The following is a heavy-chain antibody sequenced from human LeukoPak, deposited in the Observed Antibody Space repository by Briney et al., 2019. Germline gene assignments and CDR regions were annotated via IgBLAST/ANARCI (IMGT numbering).Heavy chain of an antibody. CDR2: IYYSGST. Sequence: SETLSLTCTVSGGSISSRSYYWGWIRQPPGKGLEWIGTIYYSGSTYYNPSLKSRVTISADTSKNQFSLKLSSVTAADTAVYYCARGHNWNSYYYYYYMDVWGKGTTVTVSS. J-gene: IGHJ6*03. V-gene: IGHV4-39*07. CDR3: ARGHNWNSYYYYYYMDV. CDR1: GGSISSRSYY. D-gene: IGHD1-7*01.